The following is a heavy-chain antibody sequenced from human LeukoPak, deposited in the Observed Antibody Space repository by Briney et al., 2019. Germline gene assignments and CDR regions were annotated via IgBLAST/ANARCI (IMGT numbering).Heavy chain of an antibody. V-gene: IGHV3-21*01. D-gene: IGHD3-22*01. CDR3: TTDPRYYYDSSGYFRREHDY. CDR1: GFTFSSYS. CDR2: ISSSSSYI. J-gene: IGHJ4*02. Sequence: PGGSLRLSCAASGFTFSSYSMNWVRQAPGKGLEWVSSISSSSSYIYYADSVKGRFTISRDNAKNSLYLQMNSLRAEDTAVYYCTTDPRYYYDSSGYFRREHDYWGQGTLVTVSS.